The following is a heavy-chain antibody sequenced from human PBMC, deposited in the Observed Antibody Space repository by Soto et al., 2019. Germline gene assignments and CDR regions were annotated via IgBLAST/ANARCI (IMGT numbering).Heavy chain of an antibody. D-gene: IGHD1-26*01. CDR1: GDSVGNGPYY. CDR2: IYYSGRT. V-gene: IGHV4-61*01. J-gene: IGHJ6*02. CDR3: AGVGSSCHSGGCYYYYGLGV. Sequence: QVRLQESGPGLVKPSETLSLSCLVSGDSVGNGPYYWSWIRQSPGEGLEWIAYIYYSGRTNVNPSLEGRANISIAMSKNQFFLGLRSVTAADAAVYFCAGVGSSCHSGGCYYYYGLGVWGQGTTVAISS.